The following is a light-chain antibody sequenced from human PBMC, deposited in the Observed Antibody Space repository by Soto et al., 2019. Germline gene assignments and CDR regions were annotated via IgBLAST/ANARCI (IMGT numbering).Light chain of an antibody. CDR3: PQYNQWPLT. J-gene: IGKJ4*01. Sequence: EIVMTQSPATLSVSPREKATLSCRASQTLSNNLAWYQQKPGQAPRLLIYFASTRATGIPARFSGSGSGTEFTLSMSSLQSEDFAVYYCPQYNQWPLTFGGGTKAETK. CDR2: FAS. CDR1: QTLSNN. V-gene: IGKV3-15*01.